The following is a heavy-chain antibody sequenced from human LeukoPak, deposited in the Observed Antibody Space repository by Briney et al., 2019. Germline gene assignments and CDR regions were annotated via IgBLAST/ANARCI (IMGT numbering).Heavy chain of an antibody. J-gene: IGHJ3*02. CDR2: INPNSGGT. CDR1: GYTFTGYY. V-gene: IGHV1-2*02. Sequence: ASVKVSCKASGYTFTGYYMHWVRQAPGQGLEWMGWINPNSGGTNYAQKFQGRVTMTRDTSISTAYMGLSRLRSDDTAVYYCAAGRGYCGGGSCYGDDAFDIWGQGTMVTVSS. D-gene: IGHD2-15*01. CDR3: AAGRGYCGGGSCYGDDAFDI.